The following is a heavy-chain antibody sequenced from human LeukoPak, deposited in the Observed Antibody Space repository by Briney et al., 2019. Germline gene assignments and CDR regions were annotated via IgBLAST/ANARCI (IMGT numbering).Heavy chain of an antibody. Sequence: SETLSLTCTVSGYSISSGYYWGWIRQPPGKGLEWIGSIYHSGSTYYNPSLKSRVAISVDTSKNQFSLKLSSVTAADTAVYYCARVRQWLVKNYSYMDVWGKGTTVTVSS. J-gene: IGHJ6*03. V-gene: IGHV4-38-2*02. CDR2: IYHSGST. CDR1: GYSISSGYY. D-gene: IGHD6-19*01. CDR3: ARVRQWLVKNYSYMDV.